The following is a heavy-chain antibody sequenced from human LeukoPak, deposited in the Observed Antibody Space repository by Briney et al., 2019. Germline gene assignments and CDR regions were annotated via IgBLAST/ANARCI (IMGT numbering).Heavy chain of an antibody. V-gene: IGHV3-30*10. CDR3: ARPAIRITGYFDY. CDR1: GFTFSSYA. Sequence: GGSLRLSCAASGFTFSSYAMHWVRQAPGKGLEWVAVISYDGSNKYYTDSVKGRFTISRDNSKNTLYLQMNSLRAEDTAVYYCARPAIRITGYFDYWGQGTLVTVSS. D-gene: IGHD1-20*01. J-gene: IGHJ4*02. CDR2: ISYDGSNK.